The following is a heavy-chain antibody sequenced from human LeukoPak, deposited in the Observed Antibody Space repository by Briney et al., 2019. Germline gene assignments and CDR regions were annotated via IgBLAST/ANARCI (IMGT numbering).Heavy chain of an antibody. Sequence: GGSLRLSXAASGFTFSSYSMNWVRQAPGKGLEWVSSISSSSSYIYYADSVKGRFTISRDNAKNSLYLQMNSLRAEDTAVYYCARDPYSSGWYDYWGQGTLVTVSS. J-gene: IGHJ4*02. D-gene: IGHD6-19*01. CDR3: ARDPYSSGWYDY. CDR2: ISSSSSYI. CDR1: GFTFSSYS. V-gene: IGHV3-21*01.